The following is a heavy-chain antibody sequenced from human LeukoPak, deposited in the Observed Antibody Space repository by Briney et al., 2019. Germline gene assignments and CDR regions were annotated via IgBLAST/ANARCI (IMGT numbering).Heavy chain of an antibody. D-gene: IGHD2-15*01. V-gene: IGHV1-46*01. CDR3: ARDTSIGGRGWWFDP. Sequence: ASVKVSCKASGYTFTNYYMHWVRQASGQGLEWMGLINPSGGSTSYAEKFQGRVIMTRDMSTTTDYMELSSLRSEDTAVYYCARDTSIGGRGWWFDPWGQGTLVTVSS. CDR1: GYTFTNYY. CDR2: INPSGGST. J-gene: IGHJ5*02.